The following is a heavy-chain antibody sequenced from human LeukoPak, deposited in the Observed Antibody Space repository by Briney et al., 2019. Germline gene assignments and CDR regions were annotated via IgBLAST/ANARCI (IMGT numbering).Heavy chain of an antibody. Sequence: SETLSLTCTVSGGSISSSSYYWGWIRQPPGKGLEWIGSTYYSGSTYYNPSLKSRVTISVDTSKNQFSLKLSSVTAADTAVYYCARWVAATLREYYFDYWGQGTLVTVSS. J-gene: IGHJ4*02. CDR3: ARWVAATLREYYFDY. D-gene: IGHD2-15*01. V-gene: IGHV4-39*07. CDR2: TYYSGST. CDR1: GGSISSSSYY.